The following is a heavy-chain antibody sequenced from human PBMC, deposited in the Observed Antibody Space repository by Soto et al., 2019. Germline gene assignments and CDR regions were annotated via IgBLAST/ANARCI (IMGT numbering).Heavy chain of an antibody. CDR1: GFTFSSYA. CDR2: ISGSGGST. V-gene: IGHV3-23*01. CDR3: ATDPLRPYYAAWALDI. D-gene: IGHD1-26*01. Sequence: VGSLRLSCAASGFTFSSYAMSWVRQAPGKGLEWVSAISGSGGSTYYADSVKGRFTISRDNSKNTLYLQMNSLRAEDTAVYYCATDPLRPYYAAWALDIWGQGTMVTVSS. J-gene: IGHJ3*02.